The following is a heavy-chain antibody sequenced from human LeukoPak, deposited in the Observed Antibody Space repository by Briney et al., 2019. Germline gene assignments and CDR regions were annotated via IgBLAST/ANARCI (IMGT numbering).Heavy chain of an antibody. CDR1: GFTFSSYW. CDR3: ARPRYCSSISCYFHAFDV. CDR2: IKQDGSEK. J-gene: IGHJ3*01. Sequence: PGGSLRLSCAASGFTFSSYWMSWVRQAPGKGLEWVANIKQDGSEKYYVDSVKGRFTISRDNAKNSLYLQMNSLRAEDTAVYYCARPRYCSSISCYFHAFDVWGQGTMVTVSS. V-gene: IGHV3-7*01. D-gene: IGHD2-2*01.